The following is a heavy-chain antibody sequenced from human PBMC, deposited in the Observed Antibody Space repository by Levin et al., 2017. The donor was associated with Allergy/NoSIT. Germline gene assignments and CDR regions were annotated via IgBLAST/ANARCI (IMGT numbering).Heavy chain of an antibody. J-gene: IGHJ4*02. CDR2: FFSSGST. V-gene: IGHV4-39*01. Sequence: SQTLSLTCTVSGGSISSRNYYWGWIRQPPGSGPEWIGTFFSSGSTYYNPSLKSRVTISVDTSKNQFSLRPNFVTAADTAVYYCARPPHWGQGTLVTVSP. CDR1: GGSISSRNYY. CDR3: ARPPH.